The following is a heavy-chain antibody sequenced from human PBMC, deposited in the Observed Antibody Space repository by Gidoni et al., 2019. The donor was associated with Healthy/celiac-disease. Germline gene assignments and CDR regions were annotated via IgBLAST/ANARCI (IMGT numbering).Heavy chain of an antibody. CDR3: AKDAVPAAMDYYYYYMDV. J-gene: IGHJ6*03. V-gene: IGHV3-30*02. Sequence: QVQLVESGGGVVQPGGSLRLSCAASGFTFSSYGMHWVRQAPGKGLEWVAFIRYDGSNKYYADSVKGRFTISRDNSKNTLYLQMNSLRAEDTAVYYCAKDAVPAAMDYYYYYMDVWGKGTTVTVSS. D-gene: IGHD2-2*01. CDR2: IRYDGSNK. CDR1: GFTFSSYG.